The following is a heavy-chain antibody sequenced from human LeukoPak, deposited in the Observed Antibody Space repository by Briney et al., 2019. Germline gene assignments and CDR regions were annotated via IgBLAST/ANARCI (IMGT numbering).Heavy chain of an antibody. CDR2: INQDGSEK. CDR3: VRGGFGSWFDP. CDR1: GFSLRSYW. Sequence: GGSLRLSCTASGFSLRSYWMSWVRQAPGKGLEWVANINQDGSEKYYVDSVKGRFTISRDNAKSSLYLQMNSLRAEDTAVYYCVRGGFGSWFDPWGQGTLVTVSS. D-gene: IGHD3-16*01. J-gene: IGHJ5*02. V-gene: IGHV3-7*01.